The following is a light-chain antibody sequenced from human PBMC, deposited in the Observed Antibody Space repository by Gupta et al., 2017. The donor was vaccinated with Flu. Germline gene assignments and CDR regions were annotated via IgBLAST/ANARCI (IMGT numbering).Light chain of an antibody. CDR2: GAS. Sequence: VFPPSPGTLSLSPGERATLSCRASQSVSSSYLVWYQQKPGQAPRLLIYGASSRATGIPDRFSGSGSGTDFSLTISRLEPEDFAVYYCQQYGSSPYTFGQGSKLEIK. J-gene: IGKJ2*01. CDR3: QQYGSSPYT. CDR1: QSVSSSY. V-gene: IGKV3-20*01.